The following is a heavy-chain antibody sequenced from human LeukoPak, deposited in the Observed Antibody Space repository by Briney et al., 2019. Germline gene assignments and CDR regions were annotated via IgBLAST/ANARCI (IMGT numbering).Heavy chain of an antibody. D-gene: IGHD6-13*01. CDR2: INPNSGGT. J-gene: IGHJ5*02. CDR1: GYTFTGYY. Sequence: VASVTVSCKASGYTFTGYYIHWVRQAPGRGLERMGWINPNSGGTNYAQKFQGWVTMTRDTSISTAYMELSRLRSDDTAVYYCARGSLRSSNNPLYWFDPWGQGTLVTVSS. CDR3: ARGSLRSSNNPLYWFDP. V-gene: IGHV1-2*04.